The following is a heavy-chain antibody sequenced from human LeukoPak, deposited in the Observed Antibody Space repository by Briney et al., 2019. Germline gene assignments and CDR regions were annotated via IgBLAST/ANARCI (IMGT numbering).Heavy chain of an antibody. CDR1: GRSISSGSYY. V-gene: IGHV4-61*02. CDR2: IYTNGST. J-gene: IGHJ4*02. CDR3: AAYSSSWYDY. D-gene: IGHD6-13*01. Sequence: SQTLSLTCTVSGRSISSGSYYWSWIRQPAGKGLEWIGRIYTNGSTNYNPSLKSRVTISVDTSKNQFSLKLSSVTAADTAVYYCAAYSSSWYDYWGQGTLVTVSS.